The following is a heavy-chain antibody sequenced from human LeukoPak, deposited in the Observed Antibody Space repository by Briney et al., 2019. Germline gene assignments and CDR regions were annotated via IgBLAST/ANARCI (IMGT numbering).Heavy chain of an antibody. CDR3: ARVVIAYWYFDL. J-gene: IGHJ2*01. D-gene: IGHD2-21*01. CDR1: GYSISSGYY. Sequence: SETLSLTCTVSGYSISSGYYWGWIRQPPGKGLEWIGSIYHSGSTYCNPSLKSRVTISVDTSKNQFSLKLSSVTAADTAVYYCARVVIAYWYFDLWGRGTLVTVSS. CDR2: IYHSGST. V-gene: IGHV4-38-2*02.